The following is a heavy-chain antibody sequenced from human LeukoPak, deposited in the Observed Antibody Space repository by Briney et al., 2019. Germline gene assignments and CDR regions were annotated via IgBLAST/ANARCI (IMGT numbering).Heavy chain of an antibody. CDR3: ARGQTMIAFQH. D-gene: IGHD3-22*01. V-gene: IGHV1-2*02. Sequence: ASVKVSCKASGYTFSGSYIHWVRQAPGQGLEWMGWINPKNGGTSHAEKFQGRVTMTRDTSISTAYMELSRLRSDDTAVYYCARGQTMIAFQHWGQGTLVTVSS. J-gene: IGHJ1*01. CDR1: GYTFSGSY. CDR2: INPKNGGT.